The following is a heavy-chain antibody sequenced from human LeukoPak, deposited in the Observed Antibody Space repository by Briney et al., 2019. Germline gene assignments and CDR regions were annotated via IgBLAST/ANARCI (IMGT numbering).Heavy chain of an antibody. V-gene: IGHV3-7*03. CDR3: ASGRYSRDY. J-gene: IGHJ4*02. Sequence: GGSLRLSYAASGFTFSSYWMTSVRQAPGSGLEWVANIKQDESEKYYADSVKGRFTISRDNSKNTMYLQMNSLRAEDTAVYYCASGRYSRDYWGQGTLVTVSS. CDR1: GFTFSSYW. CDR2: IKQDESEK. D-gene: IGHD6-13*01.